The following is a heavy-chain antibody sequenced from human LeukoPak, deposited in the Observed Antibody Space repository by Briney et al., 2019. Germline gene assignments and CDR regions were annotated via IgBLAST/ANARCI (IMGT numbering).Heavy chain of an antibody. D-gene: IGHD3-16*01. J-gene: IGHJ4*02. CDR1: GFTFSNAW. V-gene: IGHV3-15*01. Sequence: GGSLRLSCAASGFTFSNAWMSWVRQAPGKGLEWGGRIKSKTDGGTTDYAAPVKGRFTIARDDSKNTPYLQMNSLKTEDTAVYYCTTSAPLYXAYFDXWGQGTLVTVX. CDR3: TTSAPLYXAYFDX. CDR2: IKSKTDGGTT.